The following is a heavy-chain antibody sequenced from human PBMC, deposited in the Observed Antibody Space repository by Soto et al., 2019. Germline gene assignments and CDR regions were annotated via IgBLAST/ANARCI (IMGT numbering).Heavy chain of an antibody. V-gene: IGHV1-18*01. J-gene: IGHJ4*02. CDR1: GYTFTSYG. CDR2: ISAYNGNT. CDR3: ARVSRWDIVVVVPIFDY. Sequence: ASVKVSCKASGYTFTSYGISWVRQAPGQGLEWMGWISAYNGNTNYAQKLQGRVTMTTDTSTSTAYMELRSLRSDDTAVYYCARVSRWDIVVVVPIFDYWGQGTLVTVSS. D-gene: IGHD2-15*01.